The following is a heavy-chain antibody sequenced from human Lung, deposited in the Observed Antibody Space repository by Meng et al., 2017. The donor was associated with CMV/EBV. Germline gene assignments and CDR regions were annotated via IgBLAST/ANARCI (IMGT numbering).Heavy chain of an antibody. D-gene: IGHD6-13*01. J-gene: IGHJ4*02. CDR2: IIPIIGIT. Sequence: SXXVSXXASGSSFGNYGISWVRQAPGQGLEWMGVIIPIIGITKYAQRFQGRVTITADTSTSTAYMELSSLRSEDTAMYYCARERDSSSWFDGYWGQGTLVTFSS. V-gene: IGHV1-69*10. CDR1: GSSFGNYG. CDR3: ARERDSSSWFDGY.